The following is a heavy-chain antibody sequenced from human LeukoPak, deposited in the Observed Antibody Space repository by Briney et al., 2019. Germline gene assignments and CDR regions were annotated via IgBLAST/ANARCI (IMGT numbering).Heavy chain of an antibody. Sequence: ASEKVSCKASGYTFTSYAMHWVRQAPGQRLEWMGWINAGNGNTKYSQKFQGRVTITRDTSASTAYMELSSLRSEDTAVYYYARVEPASGDAFDIWGQGTMVTVSS. CDR2: INAGNGNT. CDR3: ARVEPASGDAFDI. D-gene: IGHD1-14*01. V-gene: IGHV1-3*01. CDR1: GYTFTSYA. J-gene: IGHJ3*02.